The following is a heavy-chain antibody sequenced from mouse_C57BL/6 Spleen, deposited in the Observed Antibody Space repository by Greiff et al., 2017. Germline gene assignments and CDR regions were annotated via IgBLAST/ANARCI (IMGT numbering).Heavy chain of an antibody. D-gene: IGHD1-1*01. CDR2: ISGGGGNT. CDR1: GFTFSSYT. Sequence: EVKLVESGGGLVKPGGSLKLSCAASGFTFSSYTMSWVRQTPEKRLEWVATISGGGGNTYYPDSVKGRFTISRDNAKNTLYLQMSSLRSEDTALYYCARSITTVVARDYFDYWGQGTTLTVSS. J-gene: IGHJ2*01. V-gene: IGHV5-9*01. CDR3: ARSITTVVARDYFDY.